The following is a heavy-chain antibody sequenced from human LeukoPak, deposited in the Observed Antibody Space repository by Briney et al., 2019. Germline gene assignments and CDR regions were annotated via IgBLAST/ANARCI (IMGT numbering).Heavy chain of an antibody. D-gene: IGHD3-3*01. Sequence: GGSLRLSCAASGFTFSSYSMNWVRQAPGKGLEWVSSISSSSSYIYYADSVKGRFTISRDNAKNSLYLQMNSLGAEDTAVYYCARDIEVTIFGVVISYHAFDIWGQGTMVTVSS. V-gene: IGHV3-21*01. CDR3: ARDIEVTIFGVVISYHAFDI. J-gene: IGHJ3*02. CDR1: GFTFSSYS. CDR2: ISSSSSYI.